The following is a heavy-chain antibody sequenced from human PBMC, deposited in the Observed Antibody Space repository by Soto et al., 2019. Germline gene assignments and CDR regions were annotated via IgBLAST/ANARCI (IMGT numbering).Heavy chain of an antibody. CDR2: IYHSVST. D-gene: IGHD3-9*01. V-gene: IGHV4-4*02. CDR3: ARSDAYYDILTGYYSRGPFDP. CDR1: GGSISSSNW. J-gene: IGHJ5*02. Sequence: SETLSLTCAVSGGSISSSNWWSWVRQPPVKGLEWIGEIYHSVSTNYNPSLKSRVTISVDKSKNQFSLKLSSVTAADTAVYYCARSDAYYDILTGYYSRGPFDPWGQGTLVTVSS.